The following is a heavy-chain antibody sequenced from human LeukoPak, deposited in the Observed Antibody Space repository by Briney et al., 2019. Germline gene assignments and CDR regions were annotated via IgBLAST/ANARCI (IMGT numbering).Heavy chain of an antibody. Sequence: WASVKVSCKASGYTFTGYYMHWVRQAPGQGLEWMGWINPNSGGANYAQKFQGRVTMTRDTSISTAYMELSRLRSDDTAVYYCARGPFKPYGSGSYSPHNWFDPWGQGTLVTVSS. J-gene: IGHJ5*02. CDR3: ARGPFKPYGSGSYSPHNWFDP. CDR1: GYTFTGYY. CDR2: INPNSGGA. D-gene: IGHD3-10*01. V-gene: IGHV1-2*02.